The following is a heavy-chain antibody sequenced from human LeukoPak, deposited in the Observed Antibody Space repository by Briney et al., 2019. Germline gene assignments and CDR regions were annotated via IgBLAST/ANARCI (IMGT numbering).Heavy chain of an antibody. V-gene: IGHV3-15*07. J-gene: IGHJ4*02. CDR1: GFTFSNAW. CDR2: IKSKTDGGTT. D-gene: IGHD3-22*01. CDR3: TTRPNYYDSSGYVH. Sequence: GGSLRLSCAASGFTFSNAWMNWVRQAPGKGLEWVGRIKSKTDGGTTDYAAPVKGRFTISRDDSKNTLYLQMNSLKSEDTAVYYCTTRPNYYDSSGYVHWGQGTLVTVSS.